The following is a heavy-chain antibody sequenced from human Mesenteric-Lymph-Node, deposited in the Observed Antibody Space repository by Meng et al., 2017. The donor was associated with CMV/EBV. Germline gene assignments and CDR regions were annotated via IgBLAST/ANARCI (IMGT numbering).Heavy chain of an antibody. CDR2: IYYSGST. D-gene: IGHD6-19*01. Sequence: VSGYSISSSNWWGWIRQPPGKGLEWIGYIYYSGSTYYNPSLKSRVTMSVDTSKNQFSLKLSSVTAVDTAVYYCARNFIRSGWSGFDYWGQGALVTVSS. J-gene: IGHJ4*02. CDR3: ARNFIRSGWSGFDY. CDR1: GYSISSSNW. V-gene: IGHV4-28*01.